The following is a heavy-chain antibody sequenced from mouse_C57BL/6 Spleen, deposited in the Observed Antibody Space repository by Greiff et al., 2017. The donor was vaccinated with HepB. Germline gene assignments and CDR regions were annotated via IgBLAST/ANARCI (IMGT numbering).Heavy chain of an antibody. CDR2: IDPSDSYN. Sequence: VQLQQPGAELVMPGASVKLSCKASGYTFTSYWMHWVKQRPGQGLEWIGEIDPSDSYNNYNQKFKGKSTLTVDKSSSTAYMQLSSLTSEDSAVYYCARMIYDGYSHFDYWGQGTTLTVSS. V-gene: IGHV1-69*01. CDR1: GYTFTSYW. J-gene: IGHJ2*01. CDR3: ARMIYDGYSHFDY. D-gene: IGHD2-3*01.